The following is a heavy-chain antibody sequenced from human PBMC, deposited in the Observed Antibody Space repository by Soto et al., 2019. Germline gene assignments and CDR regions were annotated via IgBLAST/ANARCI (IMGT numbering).Heavy chain of an antibody. J-gene: IGHJ3*02. CDR2: IIPIFGTA. Sequence: QVQLVQSGAEVKKPGSSVKVSCKASGGTFSSYAISWVRQAPGQGLEWMGGIIPIFGTANYAQKFQGRVTITADEATSTAYMELSSLRSEDTAVYYCAIARVTYYYDRSAFDIWGQGTMVTVSS. CDR3: AIARVTYYYDRSAFDI. CDR1: GGTFSSYA. V-gene: IGHV1-69*01. D-gene: IGHD3-22*01.